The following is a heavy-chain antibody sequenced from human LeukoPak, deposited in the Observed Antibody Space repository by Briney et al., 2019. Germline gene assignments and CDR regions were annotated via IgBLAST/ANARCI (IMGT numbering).Heavy chain of an antibody. CDR1: GFTFSSYS. CDR3: AREGGIKIAAALS. Sequence: HPGGSLRLSCAASGFTFSSYSMNWVRQAPGKGLEWVSYISSSSSTIYYADSVKGRFTISRDNAKNSLYLQMNSLRAEDTAVYYCAREGGIKIAAALSWGQGTLVTVSS. D-gene: IGHD6-13*01. V-gene: IGHV3-48*04. CDR2: ISSSSSTI. J-gene: IGHJ5*02.